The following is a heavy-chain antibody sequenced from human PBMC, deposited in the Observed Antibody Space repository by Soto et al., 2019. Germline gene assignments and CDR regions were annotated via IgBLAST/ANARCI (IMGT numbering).Heavy chain of an antibody. D-gene: IGHD3-10*01. CDR3: ASRVAMVRGYHNAFDI. CDR2: INPSGGST. Sequence: ASVKVSCKASGYTFTSYYMHWVRQAPGQGLEWMGIINPSGGSTSYAQKFRGRVTMTRDTSTSTVYMELSSLRSEDTAVYYCASRVAMVRGYHNAFDIWGQGTMVTVSS. V-gene: IGHV1-46*03. CDR1: GYTFTSYY. J-gene: IGHJ3*02.